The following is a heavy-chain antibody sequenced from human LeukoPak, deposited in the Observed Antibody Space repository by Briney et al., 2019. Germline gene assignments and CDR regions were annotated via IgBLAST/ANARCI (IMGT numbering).Heavy chain of an antibody. CDR1: SGLSTHYY. V-gene: IGHV4-59*01. CDR3: TQGYYAPFDV. Sequence: SETLSLTCTVSSGLSTHYYWNWSRQPPGKGLEWIGCVSDTGRTTYNPSLKSRLTISVDTSKRQFSLTLTSLTAADTAVYYCTQGYYAPFDVWGQGILVTVSS. CDR2: VSDTGRT. D-gene: IGHD3-16*01. J-gene: IGHJ4*02.